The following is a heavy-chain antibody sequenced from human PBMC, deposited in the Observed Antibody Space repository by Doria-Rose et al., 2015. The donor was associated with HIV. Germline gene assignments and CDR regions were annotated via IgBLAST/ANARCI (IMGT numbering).Heavy chain of an antibody. J-gene: IGHJ4*02. Sequence: QVTLKESGPALVKPTETLTLTCTVSGVSLSSPGMGVSWIRQPPGKALEWLANIFSDDVRSYKPSLKSRLTISRATPTSQVVLTTTDMDPVDTATYYCARIKSSRWYHKYYFDFWGQGTLVIVSA. CDR1: GVSLSSPGMG. D-gene: IGHD6-13*01. V-gene: IGHV2-26*01. CDR2: IFSDDVR. CDR3: ARIKSSRWYHKYYFDF.